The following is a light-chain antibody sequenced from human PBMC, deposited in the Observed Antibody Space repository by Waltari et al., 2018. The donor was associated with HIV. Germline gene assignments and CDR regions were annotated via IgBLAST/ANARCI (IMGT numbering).Light chain of an antibody. CDR3: CSYAGSDTFVL. CDR2: DVS. CDR1: SSAVGASDY. J-gene: IGLJ2*01. Sequence: QSALTQPRSVSGSPGQSVSISCTGTSSAVGASDYVSWYQQHPGKAPKLMIFDVSKRPSGVPDRFSGSKSDNTASLTISGLQAEDEADYYCCSYAGSDTFVLFGGGTKLTIL. V-gene: IGLV2-11*01.